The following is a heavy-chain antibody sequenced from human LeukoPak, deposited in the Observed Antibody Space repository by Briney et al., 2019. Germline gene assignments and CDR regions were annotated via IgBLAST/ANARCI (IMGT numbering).Heavy chain of an antibody. CDR3: ARVQWELRGVGSYFDY. D-gene: IGHD1-26*01. CDR2: IKQDGSEK. Sequence: GGSLRLSCAASGFTFSSYWMSWVRQAPGKGLEWVANIKQDGSEKYCVDSVKGRFTMSRDNAKNSLYLQMNSLRAEDTAVYYCARVQWELRGVGSYFDYWGQGALVNVSS. J-gene: IGHJ4*02. V-gene: IGHV3-7*01. CDR1: GFTFSSYW.